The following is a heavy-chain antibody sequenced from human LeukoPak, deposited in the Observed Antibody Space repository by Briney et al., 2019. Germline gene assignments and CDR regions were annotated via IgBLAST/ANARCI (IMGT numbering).Heavy chain of an antibody. V-gene: IGHV3-23*01. J-gene: IGHJ3*02. CDR1: GFTFSSYA. CDR3: AKDMEKPMIVVVIKGNDAFDI. D-gene: IGHD3-22*01. Sequence: PGGSLRLSCAASGFTFSSYAMSWVRQAPGKGLEWVSVISGSGGSTYYADSVKGRFTISRDNSKNTLYLQMNSLRAEDTAVYYCAKDMEKPMIVVVIKGNDAFDIWGQGTMVTVSS. CDR2: ISGSGGST.